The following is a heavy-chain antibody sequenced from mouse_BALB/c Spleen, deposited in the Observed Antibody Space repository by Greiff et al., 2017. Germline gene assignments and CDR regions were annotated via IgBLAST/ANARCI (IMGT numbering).Heavy chain of an antibody. J-gene: IGHJ4*01. CDR2: ISSGGST. Sequence: EVQLVESGGGLVKPGGSLKLSCAASGFTFSSYAMSWVRQTPEKRLEWVASISSGGSTYYPDSVKGRFTISRDNARNILYLQMSSLRSEDTAMYYCARVVVLLLYEDYWGQGTSVTVSS. D-gene: IGHD2-12*01. V-gene: IGHV5-6-5*01. CDR1: GFTFSSYA. CDR3: ARVVVLLLYEDY.